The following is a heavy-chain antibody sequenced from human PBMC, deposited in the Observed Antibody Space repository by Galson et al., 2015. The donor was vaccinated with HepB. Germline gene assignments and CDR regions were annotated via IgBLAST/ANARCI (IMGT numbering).Heavy chain of an antibody. CDR2: IDPSSGGT. J-gene: IGHJ6*02. CDR1: GSTFTGHH. CDR3: ARGGFYGSGIYYYYGLDV. D-gene: IGHD3-10*01. Sequence: SVKVSCKASGSTFTGHHMHWVRQAPGQGLEWMGWIDPSSGGTNYAQKFQGWLTMTRDTSISTAYMELNRLRSDDTAVYYCARGGFYGSGIYYYYGLDVWGQGTTVTVSS. V-gene: IGHV1-2*04.